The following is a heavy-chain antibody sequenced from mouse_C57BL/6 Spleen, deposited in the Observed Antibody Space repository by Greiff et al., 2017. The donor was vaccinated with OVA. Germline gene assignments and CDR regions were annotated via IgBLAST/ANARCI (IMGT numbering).Heavy chain of an antibody. Sequence: EVKLMESGPRLVKPSQSLSLTCSVTGYSITSGYYWNWIRQFPGNKLEWMGYISYDGSNNYNPSLKNRISITRDTSKNQFFLKLNSVTTEDTATYYCGSSNWYFDVWGTGTTVTVSS. D-gene: IGHD1-1*01. V-gene: IGHV3-6*01. J-gene: IGHJ1*03. CDR2: ISYDGSN. CDR3: GSSNWYFDV. CDR1: GYSITSGYY.